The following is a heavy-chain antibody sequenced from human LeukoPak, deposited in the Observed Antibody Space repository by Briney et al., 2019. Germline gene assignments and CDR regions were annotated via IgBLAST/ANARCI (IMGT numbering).Heavy chain of an antibody. CDR1: GGSISSYY. CDR3: ARWQPGAFDI. Sequence: SETLSLXCTVSGGSISSYYWNWIRQPPGKGLEWIGYIYYSGSTNYNPSLKSRVTISVDTSKNQFSLKLSSVTAADTAVYYCARWQPGAFDIWGQGTMVTVSS. D-gene: IGHD6-13*01. CDR2: IYYSGST. J-gene: IGHJ3*02. V-gene: IGHV4-59*01.